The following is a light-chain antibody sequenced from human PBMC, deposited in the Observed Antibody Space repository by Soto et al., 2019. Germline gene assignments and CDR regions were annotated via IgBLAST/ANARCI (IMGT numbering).Light chain of an antibody. Sequence: EIVLTHSPGTLSLSPWERATLSCRASQSVSSSYLAWYQQKPGQAPRLLIYGASSRATGIPDRFSGSRSGPEFTLTINSLQSEDFAVYYCQQYGSSPITFGQGTRLEIK. V-gene: IGKV3-20*01. CDR1: QSVSSSY. CDR3: QQYGSSPIT. J-gene: IGKJ5*01. CDR2: GAS.